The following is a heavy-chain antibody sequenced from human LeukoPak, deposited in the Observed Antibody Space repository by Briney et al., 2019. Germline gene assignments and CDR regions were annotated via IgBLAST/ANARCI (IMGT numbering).Heavy chain of an antibody. CDR3: ARGVVNRGYDYVWGSYRPLFDY. CDR2: IYHSGST. CDR1: GGSISSSSYY. D-gene: IGHD3-16*02. V-gene: IGHV4-39*07. J-gene: IGHJ4*02. Sequence: TSETLSLTCTVSGGSISSSSYYWGWIRQPPGKGLEWIGSIYHSGSTYYNPSLKSRVTISVDTSKNQFSLKLSSVTAADTAVYYCARGVVNRGYDYVWGSYRPLFDYWGQGTLVTVSS.